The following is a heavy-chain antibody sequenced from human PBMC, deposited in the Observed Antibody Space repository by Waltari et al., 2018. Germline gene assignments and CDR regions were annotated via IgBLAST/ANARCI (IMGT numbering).Heavy chain of an antibody. J-gene: IGHJ4*02. CDR3: ARFPDSSGWTGYFDF. V-gene: IGHV5-51*01. CDR2: IYPPDSYT. CDR1: GYSFTNYW. Sequence: EVQLVQSGAEVKEPGQSLQISCRGSGYSFTNYWIGWVRQMPGKGLEWSGIIYPPDSYTSYSPFCQGQVTISVDQSISTAYRQWDSLKAADTGIYYCARFPDSSGWTGYFDFWGQGTLVTVSS. D-gene: IGHD6-19*01.